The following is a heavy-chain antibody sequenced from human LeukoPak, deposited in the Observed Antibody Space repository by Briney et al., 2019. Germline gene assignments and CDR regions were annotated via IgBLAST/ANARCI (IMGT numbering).Heavy chain of an antibody. D-gene: IGHD6-13*01. J-gene: IGHJ5*02. V-gene: IGHV4-30-2*01. CDR1: GGSISSGSYY. CDR3: ARDYILQAAAGP. Sequence: SETLSLTCTVSGGSISSGSYYWSWIRQPPGKGLEWIGYIYHSGSTYYNPSLKSRVTISVDRSKNQFSLKLSSVTAADTAVYYCARDYILQAAAGPWGQGTLVTVSS. CDR2: IYHSGST.